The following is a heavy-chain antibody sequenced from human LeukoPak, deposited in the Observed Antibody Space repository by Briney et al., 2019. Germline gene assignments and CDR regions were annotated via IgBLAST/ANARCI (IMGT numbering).Heavy chain of an antibody. V-gene: IGHV4-4*02. Sequence: GSLRLSCAASGFTFSSYSMNWVRQAPGKGLEWIGERFHSGNTNYNPSLKSRVTISIDTSKNQFSLKLTSVTAADTAVYYCARADGYCTSVTCYNWFDPWGQGTLVTVSS. CDR2: RFHSGNT. CDR1: GFTFSSYS. J-gene: IGHJ5*02. CDR3: ARADGYCTSVTCYNWFDP. D-gene: IGHD2-8*02.